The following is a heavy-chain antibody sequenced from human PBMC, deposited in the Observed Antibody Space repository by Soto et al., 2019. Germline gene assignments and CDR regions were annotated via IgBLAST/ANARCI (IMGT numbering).Heavy chain of an antibody. V-gene: IGHV3-48*01. CDR3: ARVRTVTTTEQYYFDY. J-gene: IGHJ4*02. Sequence: GGSLRLSCGASGFTFSSYSMNWVRQAPGKGLEWVSYISSSSSNIYYADSVKGRFTISRDNAKNSLYLQMNSLRAEDTAVYYCARVRTVTTTEQYYFDYWGQGTLVTVSS. D-gene: IGHD4-17*01. CDR2: ISSSSSNI. CDR1: GFTFSSYS.